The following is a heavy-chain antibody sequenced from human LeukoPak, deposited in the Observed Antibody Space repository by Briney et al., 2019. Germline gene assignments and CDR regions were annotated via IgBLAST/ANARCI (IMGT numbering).Heavy chain of an antibody. D-gene: IGHD2-2*01. Sequence: SETLSLTCAVYGGSFSGYYWSWIRQPPGKGLEWIGEINHSGSTNYNPSLKSRVTISVDTSKNQFSLKLSSVTAADTAVYYCARSDIVVVPAARNYYYYMDVWGKGTTVTVSS. V-gene: IGHV4-34*01. J-gene: IGHJ6*03. CDR1: GGSFSGYY. CDR2: INHSGST. CDR3: ARSDIVVVPAARNYYYYMDV.